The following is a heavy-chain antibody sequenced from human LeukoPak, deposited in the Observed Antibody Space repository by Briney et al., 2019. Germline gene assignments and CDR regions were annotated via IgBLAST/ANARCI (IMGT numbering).Heavy chain of an antibody. CDR2: ISTSGGST. J-gene: IGHJ1*01. D-gene: IGHD3-22*01. V-gene: IGHV3-23*01. CDR1: GFTFSSYA. Sequence: GGSLRLSCAASGFTFSSYAMSWVGQAPGKGLEWVSGISTSGGSTSYADSVKGRFTISRDNPRNTLYMQMNSLRDEDTAVYYCAIMHRYYDGSGYWVQWGQGTLVTVSS. CDR3: AIMHRYYDGSGYWVQ.